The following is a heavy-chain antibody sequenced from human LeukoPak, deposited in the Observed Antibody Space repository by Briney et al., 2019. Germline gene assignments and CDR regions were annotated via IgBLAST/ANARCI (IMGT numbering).Heavy chain of an antibody. V-gene: IGHV3-15*01. CDR3: TTSTGDFR. CDR2: IKSKTDGGTT. CDR1: GFTFNNYA. J-gene: IGHJ4*02. Sequence: GESLRLSCAASGFTFNNYAMSWVRQAPGKGLEWVGRIKSKTDGGTTDYAAPVQGRFTISRDDSKRTLFLQMNSLRIEDTALYYCTTSTGDFRWGRGTLVTVS. D-gene: IGHD3-3*01.